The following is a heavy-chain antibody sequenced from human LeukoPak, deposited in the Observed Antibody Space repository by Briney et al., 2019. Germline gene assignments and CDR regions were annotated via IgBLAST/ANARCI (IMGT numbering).Heavy chain of an antibody. CDR3: AKGLRLQSLDY. J-gene: IGHJ4*02. CDR1: GFTFDDYA. CDR2: ISWNSGSI. D-gene: IGHD4-11*01. Sequence: GGSLRLSCAASGFTFDDYAMRWVRHAPGKGLEWVSGISWNSGSIGYADSVKGRFTISRDNAKNSLYLQMNSLRAEDTAWYYCAKGLRLQSLDYWGQGTLVTVSS. V-gene: IGHV3-9*01.